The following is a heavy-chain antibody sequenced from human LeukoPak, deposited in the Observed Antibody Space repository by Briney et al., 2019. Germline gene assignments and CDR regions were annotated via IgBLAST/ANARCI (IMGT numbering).Heavy chain of an antibody. Sequence: SETLSLTCTVSGGSISSYYWSWIRQPPGKGLEWIGYIYYSGSTNYNPSPKSRVTISVDTSKNQFSLKLSSVTAEDTAVYYCAKERYYYDSSGPFDYWGQGTLVTVSS. CDR1: GGSISSYY. V-gene: IGHV4-59*01. CDR3: AKERYYYDSSGPFDY. J-gene: IGHJ4*02. D-gene: IGHD3-22*01. CDR2: IYYSGST.